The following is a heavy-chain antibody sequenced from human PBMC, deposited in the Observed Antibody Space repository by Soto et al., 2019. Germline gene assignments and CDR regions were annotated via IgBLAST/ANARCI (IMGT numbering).Heavy chain of an antibody. D-gene: IGHD1-26*01. V-gene: IGHV3-72*01. CDR3: GRWTSGSPDC. CDR2: TRNKANNYIT. CDR1: GFTLSDHY. J-gene: IGHJ4*02. Sequence: EVQLVESGGGLVQPGGSLRLSCAASGFTLSDHYMDWVRQAPGKGLEWLGRTRNKANNYITESATSVKGRFTISRDDSKISVYLQLNSLKSEDTAVYYCGRWTSGSPDCWGQGTLVNVS.